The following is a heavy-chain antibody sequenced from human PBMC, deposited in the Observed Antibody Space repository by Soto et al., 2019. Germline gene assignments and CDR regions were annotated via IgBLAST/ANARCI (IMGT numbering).Heavy chain of an antibody. D-gene: IGHD6-13*01. Sequence: QVQLVESGGGVVQPGRSLRLSCAASGFDFNTYGLHWVLQAPGKGLEWVAAISFDGGSQYYADSVKGRFTISRDKSNSTLYLQMNSLGAEDTATYFCAKDSSVTAAGSGGWFDPWGPGTLVIVSS. CDR3: AKDSSVTAAGSGGWFDP. CDR2: ISFDGGSQ. CDR1: GFDFNTYG. V-gene: IGHV3-30*18. J-gene: IGHJ5*02.